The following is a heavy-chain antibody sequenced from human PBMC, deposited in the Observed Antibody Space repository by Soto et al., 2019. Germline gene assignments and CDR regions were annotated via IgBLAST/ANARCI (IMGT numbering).Heavy chain of an antibody. CDR1: GGTFSSYA. Sequence: QVQLVQSGAEVKKPGSSVKVSCKASGGTFSSYAISWVRQAPGQGLEWMGGSIPMYGTANYAQKFQGGVTIIADKSTGTAYMELRSLRSEDTAVDYCARVREERGYVPAGACDIWGQGTMVTVSS. V-gene: IGHV1-69*06. D-gene: IGHD3-10*02. CDR2: SIPMYGTA. CDR3: ARVREERGYVPAGACDI. J-gene: IGHJ3*02.